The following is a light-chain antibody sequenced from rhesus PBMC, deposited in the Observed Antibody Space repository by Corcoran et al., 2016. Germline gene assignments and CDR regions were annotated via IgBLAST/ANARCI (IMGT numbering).Light chain of an antibody. CDR2: KAS. J-gene: IGKJ4*01. CDR1: QGISSY. V-gene: IGKV1-25*01. Sequence: DIQMTQSPSSLSASVGDTVTITCRASQGISSYLAWYQQKPGKAPKLLIYKASTLQSGVPSRFSGSGSGTYFTLTSSSLQPEDFATYYCQQHNSYPLTFGGGTKVEIK. CDR3: QQHNSYPLT.